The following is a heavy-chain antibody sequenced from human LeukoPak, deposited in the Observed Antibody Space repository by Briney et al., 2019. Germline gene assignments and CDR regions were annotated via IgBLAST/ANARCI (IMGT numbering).Heavy chain of an antibody. CDR1: GGSVSSGSSY. D-gene: IGHD2-15*01. CDR3: ARVYCTGGNCYHFDY. CDR2: IYTSGTT. V-gene: IGHV4-61*02. J-gene: IGHJ4*02. Sequence: SQTLSLTCTVSGGSVSSGSSYWSWLRQPAGKGLECIGRIYTSGTTDYNPSLKGRVTMSLDTSKNHVSLRLTSVTAADTAVYYCARVYCTGGNCYHFDYWGQGTLVTVSS.